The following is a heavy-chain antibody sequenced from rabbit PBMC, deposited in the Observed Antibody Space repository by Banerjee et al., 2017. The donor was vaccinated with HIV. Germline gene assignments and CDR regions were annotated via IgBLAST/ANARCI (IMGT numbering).Heavy chain of an antibody. Sequence: EESGGDLVKPGASLTLTCKASGFDFSSNAMCWVRQAPGKGLEWIACIYNGDGSTYYASWVNGRFTISRSTSLNTVTLQMTSLTAADTATYFCARYGSGYKHLWGPGTLVTVS. J-gene: IGHJ4*01. V-gene: IGHV1S47*01. CDR3: ARYGSGYKHL. CDR1: GFDFSSNA. D-gene: IGHD1-1*01. CDR2: IYNGDGST.